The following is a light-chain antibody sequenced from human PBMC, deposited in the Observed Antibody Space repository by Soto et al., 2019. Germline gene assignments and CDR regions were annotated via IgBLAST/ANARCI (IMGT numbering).Light chain of an antibody. Sequence: DIQMTQSPSTLSASVGDRVTITCRASQSISSWLAWYQQKPGKAPKLLIYKASSLESGVPSRFSGSGSGTDFTLTISSLQPDDFATDYCQQFNNYPWTFGQGTRVEIK. V-gene: IGKV1-5*03. CDR3: QQFNNYPWT. CDR1: QSISSW. J-gene: IGKJ1*01. CDR2: KAS.